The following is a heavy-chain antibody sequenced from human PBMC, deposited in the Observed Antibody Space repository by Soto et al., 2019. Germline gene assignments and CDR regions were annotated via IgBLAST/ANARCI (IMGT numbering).Heavy chain of an antibody. CDR1: GFTFSSYA. J-gene: IGHJ4*02. CDR2: ISGSGGST. CDR3: AKGARGGVLFDY. D-gene: IGHD3-16*01. V-gene: IGHV3-23*01. Sequence: EVQLLESGGGLVQPGGSLRLSCAASGFTFSSYAMSWVRQAPGKGLEWVSAISGSGGSTYYADSVKGRFTISKDNSKNTLYMQMNSLRAEETAVYYCAKGARGGVLFDYWGQGTLVTVSS.